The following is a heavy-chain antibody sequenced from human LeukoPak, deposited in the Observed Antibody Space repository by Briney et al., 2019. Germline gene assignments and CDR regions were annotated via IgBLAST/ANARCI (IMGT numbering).Heavy chain of an antibody. Sequence: GESLKISCKGSGYSFTSYWIGWVRQMPGKGLEWMGIIYPGDSDTRYSPSFQGQVTISADKSISTAYLQWSSLKASDTAMYYCARPAGYDSSAYYYYYFDYWGQGTLVTVSS. V-gene: IGHV5-51*01. CDR2: IYPGDSDT. J-gene: IGHJ4*02. D-gene: IGHD3-22*01. CDR1: GYSFTSYW. CDR3: ARPAGYDSSAYYYYYFDY.